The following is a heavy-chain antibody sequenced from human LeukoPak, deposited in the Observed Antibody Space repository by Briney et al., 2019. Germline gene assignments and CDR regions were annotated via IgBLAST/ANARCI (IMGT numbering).Heavy chain of an antibody. CDR2: IRQDGSEK. CDR1: GFTFSSYW. D-gene: IGHD1-26*01. V-gene: IGHV3-7*01. J-gene: IGHJ6*03. CDR3: ARILPGGYVMYYYYMDV. Sequence: GGSLRLSCAASGFTFSSYWMSWVGQAPGKGREWVANIRQDGSEKYYVDSVKGRFTISRDNAKNSLYLQMNSLRAEDTAVYYCARILPGGYVMYYYYMDVWGKGTTVTVSS.